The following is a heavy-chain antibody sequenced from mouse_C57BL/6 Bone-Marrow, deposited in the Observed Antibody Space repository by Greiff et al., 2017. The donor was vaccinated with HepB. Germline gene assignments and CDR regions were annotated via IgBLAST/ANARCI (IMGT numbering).Heavy chain of an antibody. V-gene: IGHV1-7*01. CDR1: GYTFTSYW. J-gene: IGHJ1*03. Sequence: QVHVKQSGAELAKPGASVKLSCKASGYTFTSYWMPWVKQRPGQGLEWIGYINPSSGYTKYNQKFKDKATLTADKSSSTAYMQLSSLTYEDSAVYYCARWGDPYFDVWGTGTTVTVSS. CDR2: INPSSGYT. D-gene: IGHD2-13*01. CDR3: ARWGDPYFDV.